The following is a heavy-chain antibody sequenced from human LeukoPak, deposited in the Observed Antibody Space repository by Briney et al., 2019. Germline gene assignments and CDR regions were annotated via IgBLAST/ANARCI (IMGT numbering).Heavy chain of an antibody. Sequence: ASVKVSCKASGYTFTSYGISWVRQAPGQGLEWMGWISAYNGNTNYAQKLQGRVTMTTDTSTSTAYMELSRLRSDDTAVYYCARDLRGNSYGLWGYMDVWGKGTTVTVSS. CDR3: ARDLRGNSYGLWGYMDV. J-gene: IGHJ6*03. CDR1: GYTFTSYG. CDR2: ISAYNGNT. V-gene: IGHV1-18*01. D-gene: IGHD5-18*01.